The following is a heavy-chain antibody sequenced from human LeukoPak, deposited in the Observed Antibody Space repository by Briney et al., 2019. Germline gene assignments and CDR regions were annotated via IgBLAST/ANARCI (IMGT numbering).Heavy chain of an antibody. Sequence: GGSLRLSCAASGFTFSSYEMNWVRQAPGKGLEWVSYISSSSSTIYYADSVKGRFTISRDNAENSLYLQMNSLRDEDTAVYYCARGDLMVTWNYGIDVWGQGTTVTVSS. V-gene: IGHV3-48*03. CDR2: ISSSSSTI. CDR1: GFTFSSYE. J-gene: IGHJ6*02. D-gene: IGHD5-18*01. CDR3: ARGDLMVTWNYGIDV.